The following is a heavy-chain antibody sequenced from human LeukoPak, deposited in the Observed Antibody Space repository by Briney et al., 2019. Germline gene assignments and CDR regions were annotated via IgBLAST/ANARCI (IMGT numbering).Heavy chain of an antibody. Sequence: TASETLSLTRAVYGGSLSGYYWSWIRQPPGKGLEWIGEIKESEKTNYNPSLKSRVTISIDTSKNQFSLKLSSVTAADTAVYYCAREGLRNVHNPLGYWGQGTLVTVSS. CDR2: IKESEKT. CDR1: GGSLSGYY. D-gene: IGHD5-24*01. V-gene: IGHV4-34*01. CDR3: AREGLRNVHNPLGY. J-gene: IGHJ4*02.